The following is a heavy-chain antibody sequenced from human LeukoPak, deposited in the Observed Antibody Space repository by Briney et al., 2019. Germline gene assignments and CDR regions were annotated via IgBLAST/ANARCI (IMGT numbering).Heavy chain of an antibody. V-gene: IGHV1-8*01. CDR1: GYTFTSYD. CDR2: MNPNSGNT. Sequence: GASVKVSCKASGYTFTSYDINWVRQATGQGLEWMGWMNPNSGNTGYAQKFQGRVTMTRNTSISTAHLALSSLRSEDTAVYYCARRAVAAYNWFDPWGQGTLVTVSS. J-gene: IGHJ5*02. CDR3: ARRAVAAYNWFDP. D-gene: IGHD6-19*01.